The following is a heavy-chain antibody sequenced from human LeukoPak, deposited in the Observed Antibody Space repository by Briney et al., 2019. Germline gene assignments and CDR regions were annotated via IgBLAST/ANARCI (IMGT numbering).Heavy chain of an antibody. CDR3: ARARYCGGGSCYYGNY. D-gene: IGHD2-15*01. Sequence: ASVKVSCKASGYTFTSYGISWVRQAPGQGLEWMGWISAYNGNTHYAQKLQGRVTMTTDTSTTTAYLELRSLESDDTAVYYCARARYCGGGSCYYGNYWGQGTLVTVSS. J-gene: IGHJ4*02. V-gene: IGHV1-18*01. CDR2: ISAYNGNT. CDR1: GYTFTSYG.